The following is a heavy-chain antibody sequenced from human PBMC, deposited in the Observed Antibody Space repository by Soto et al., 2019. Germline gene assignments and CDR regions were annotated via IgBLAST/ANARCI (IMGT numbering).Heavy chain of an antibody. CDR1: GYRFTGYY. CDR3: ARGYSSSSGLSPVIDY. CDR2: INPNSGGT. Sequence: ASVKASCKASGYRFTGYYMHWVRQAHGQGLEWMGWINPNSGGTNYAQKFQGWVTMTRDTSISTAYMELSRLRSDDTAVYYCARGYSSSSGLSPVIDYWGQGTLVTVSS. V-gene: IGHV1-2*04. J-gene: IGHJ4*02. D-gene: IGHD6-6*01.